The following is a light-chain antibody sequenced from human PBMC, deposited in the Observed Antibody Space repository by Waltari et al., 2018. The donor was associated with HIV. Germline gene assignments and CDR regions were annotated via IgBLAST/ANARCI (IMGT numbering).Light chain of an antibody. V-gene: IGKV4-1*01. CDR1: QSLLYSSNNKNY. CDR2: WAS. J-gene: IGKJ2*01. Sequence: DVVVTQSPASLALSVGERATLTCKSSQSLLYSSNNKNYVAWYQQKPGQPPKLLIYWASTRGSGVPDRFSGGGSGTDFTLTINSLQAEDVAVYYCQQYYLVPYTFGQGTKLEIK. CDR3: QQYYLVPYT.